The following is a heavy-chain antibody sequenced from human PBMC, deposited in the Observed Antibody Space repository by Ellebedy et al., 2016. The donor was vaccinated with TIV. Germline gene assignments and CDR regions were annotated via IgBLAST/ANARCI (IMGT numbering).Heavy chain of an antibody. CDR3: ARGAVGGEGAGAFDI. CDR1: GGTFSTPS. V-gene: IGHV1-69*10. CDR2: IIPLLNST. Sequence: AASVKVSCKASGGTFSTPSLNWVRQAPGQGLEWICGIIPLLNSTAYAQNFQGRVTIRADKSTITVHLEMSSRKSDDTALYYCARGAVGGEGAGAFDIWGQGTMVTVSS. D-gene: IGHD1-26*01. J-gene: IGHJ3*02.